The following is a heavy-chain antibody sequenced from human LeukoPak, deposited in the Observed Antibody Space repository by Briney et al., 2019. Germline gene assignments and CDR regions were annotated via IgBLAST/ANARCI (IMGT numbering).Heavy chain of an antibody. V-gene: IGHV3-48*01. CDR3: ARDAQPQYYYDSSGYCYPGY. J-gene: IGHJ4*02. CDR2: ISSSSSTI. D-gene: IGHD3-22*01. Sequence: GGSLRLSCAASGFTFSSYSMIWVRQAPGKGLEWVSYISSSSSTIYYADSVKGRFTISRDNAKNSLYLQMNSLRAEDTAVYYCARDAQPQYYYDSSGYCYPGYWGQGTLVTVSS. CDR1: GFTFSSYS.